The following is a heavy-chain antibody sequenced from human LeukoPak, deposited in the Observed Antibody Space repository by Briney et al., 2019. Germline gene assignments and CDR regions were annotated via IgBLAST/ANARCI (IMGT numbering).Heavy chain of an antibody. CDR2: TSYDGGNK. D-gene: IGHD3-16*01. J-gene: IGHJ3*02. V-gene: IGHV3-30*04. CDR1: GFTFSTYA. CDR3: ARDLGDAFDI. Sequence: GGSLRLSCAASGFTFSTYAMHWVRQAPGKGLEWVAVTSYDGGNKYYADSLKGRFTISRDNSKYTVYLQINSLRADDTAVYYCARDLGDAFDIWGQGTMVTVSS.